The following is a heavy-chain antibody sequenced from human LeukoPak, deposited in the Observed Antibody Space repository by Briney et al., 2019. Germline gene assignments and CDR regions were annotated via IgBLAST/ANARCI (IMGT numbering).Heavy chain of an antibody. V-gene: IGHV4-4*07. CDR3: ARDGGSGWYRY. CDR1: GASISGYY. Sequence: SSETLSLTCSVSGASISGYYWNWIRQPAGKGLEWIGRIHTSGSTNYNPSLKSRLTVSVDTSKNQFSLKLSSVTAADTAVYYCARDGGSGWYRYWGQGTPVTVSS. D-gene: IGHD6-19*01. J-gene: IGHJ4*02. CDR2: IHTSGST.